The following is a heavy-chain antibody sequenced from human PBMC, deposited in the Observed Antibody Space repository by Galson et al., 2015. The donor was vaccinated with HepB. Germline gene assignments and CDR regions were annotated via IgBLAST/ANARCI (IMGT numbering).Heavy chain of an antibody. V-gene: IGHV3-48*03. J-gene: IGHJ6*02. CDR2: ISSSGSKI. CDR1: GFIFSSYE. Sequence: SLRLSCAASGFIFSSYEMNWVRQAPGKGLEWVSYISSSGSKIYYADSVKGRFTISRDNAKNSLCLQMNSLRAEDTGVYYCVRGGLAPFFSDHMDVWGLGTTVTVSS. CDR3: VRGGLAPFFSDHMDV. D-gene: IGHD2/OR15-2a*01.